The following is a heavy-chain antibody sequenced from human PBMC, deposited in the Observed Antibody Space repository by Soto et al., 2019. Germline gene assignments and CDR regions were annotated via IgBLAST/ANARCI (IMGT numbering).Heavy chain of an antibody. J-gene: IGHJ5*02. V-gene: IGHV2-70*04. Sequence: SGPTLVNPTQTLTLTCTFSGFSLSTSGMRVSWIRQPPGKALEWLARIDWDDDKFYSTSLKTRLTISKDTSKNQVVLTMTNMDPVDTATYYCARIQNSGYETWFDPWGQGTLVTVSS. D-gene: IGHD5-12*01. CDR3: ARIQNSGYETWFDP. CDR2: IDWDDDK. CDR1: GFSLSTSGMR.